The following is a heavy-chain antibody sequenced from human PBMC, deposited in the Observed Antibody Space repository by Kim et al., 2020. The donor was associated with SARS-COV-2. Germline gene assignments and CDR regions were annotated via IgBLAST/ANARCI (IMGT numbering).Heavy chain of an antibody. CDR1: GGSISSSSYY. D-gene: IGHD3-10*01. Sequence: SETLSLTCTVSGGSISSSSYYWGWIRQPPGKGLEWIGSIYYSGSTYYNPSLKSRVTISVDTSKNQFSLKPSSVTAADTAVYYCATNGGDYYGSGSYTLNYYGMDVWGQGTTVTVSS. V-gene: IGHV4-39*01. CDR3: ATNGGDYYGSGSYTLNYYGMDV. CDR2: IYYSGST. J-gene: IGHJ6*02.